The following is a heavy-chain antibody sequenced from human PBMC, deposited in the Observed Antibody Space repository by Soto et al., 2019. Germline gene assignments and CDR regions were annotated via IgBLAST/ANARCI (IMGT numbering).Heavy chain of an antibody. J-gene: IGHJ3*02. CDR3: AKAAHAKRYYYDSSGPI. CDR1: GFTFSSYG. V-gene: IGHV3-30*18. D-gene: IGHD3-22*01. Sequence: TGGSLRLSCAASGFTFSSYGMHWVRQAPGKGLEWVAVISYDGSNKYYADSVKGRFTISRDNSKNTLYLQMNSLRAEDTAVYYCAKAAHAKRYYYDSSGPIWGQGTMVTVSS. CDR2: ISYDGSNK.